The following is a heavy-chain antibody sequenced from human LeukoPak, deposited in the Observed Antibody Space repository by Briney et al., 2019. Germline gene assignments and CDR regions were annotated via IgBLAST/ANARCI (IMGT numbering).Heavy chain of an antibody. CDR3: ARIGDPYYYDSSGYFDI. D-gene: IGHD3-22*01. J-gene: IGHJ3*02. V-gene: IGHV1-2*02. Sequence: ASVKVSCKASGYTFTGYSIHWVRQAPGQGLEWMGWINPNSGGTNYAQKFQGRVTMTRDTSISTAYMELSRLRSDDTAVYYCARIGDPYYYDSSGYFDIWGQGTMVTVSS. CDR2: INPNSGGT. CDR1: GYTFTGYS.